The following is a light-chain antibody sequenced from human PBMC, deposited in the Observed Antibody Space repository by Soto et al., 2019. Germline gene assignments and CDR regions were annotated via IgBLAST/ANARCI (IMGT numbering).Light chain of an antibody. V-gene: IGKV1-39*01. Sequence: DIQMTQSPSSLSASVGDRVTITCRASQGVSAYLLWYQQRQGRAPKLLIYAASNLLSGVPSRFSGSGSGTEFTLTITTLQPDDFATYFCQHYRRNTWSFGPGTKVDI. CDR3: QHYRRNTWS. J-gene: IGKJ1*01. CDR1: QGVSAY. CDR2: AAS.